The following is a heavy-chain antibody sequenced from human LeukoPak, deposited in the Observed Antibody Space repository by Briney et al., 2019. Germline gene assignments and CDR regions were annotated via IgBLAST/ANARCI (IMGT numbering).Heavy chain of an antibody. CDR2: IYKNGKT. CDR1: GDTVIPYY. V-gene: IGHV4-59*02. D-gene: IGHD4-17*01. Sequence: PSETLSLTCTVSGDTVIPYYWSWIRHPPGKGLGWIAYIYKNGKTNYNPSLKSRVTISVDTSKNQFSLNLTSVTAADTAMYYCATLAANGDNYFDYWGQGIVVAVSS. CDR3: ATLAANGDNYFDY. J-gene: IGHJ4*02.